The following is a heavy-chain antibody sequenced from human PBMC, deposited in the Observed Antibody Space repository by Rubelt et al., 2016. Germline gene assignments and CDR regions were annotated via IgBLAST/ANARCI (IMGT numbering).Heavy chain of an antibody. CDR1: GESFSGYY. Sequence: QVQLQQWGAGLLKPSETLSLTCAVYGESFSGYYWTWIRQPPGKGLEWIGDFSHSGGTNYNPSLKSRVTISLDTSKNQFSLKRRSVTAADTAVYYCARGNYYYGMDVWGQGTTVTVSS. CDR2: FSHSGGT. J-gene: IGHJ6*02. V-gene: IGHV4-34*01. CDR3: ARGNYYYGMDV.